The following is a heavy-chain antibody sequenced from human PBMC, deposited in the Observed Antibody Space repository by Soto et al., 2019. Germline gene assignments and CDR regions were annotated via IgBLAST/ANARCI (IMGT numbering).Heavy chain of an antibody. CDR3: ATRDYDILTGYLHI. Sequence: QAHLVQSGAEVRKPGASVKVSCQALEHTSTIYYIHWVRQARGQGVEWMGWINADSGDTTYAEDFRGRVTFTRDTSTSRFHIELSRLRLDDTAMYFCATRDYDILTGYLHIWGQVTLIAVSS. J-gene: IGHJ1*01. V-gene: IGHV1-2*02. D-gene: IGHD3-9*01. CDR2: INADSGDT. CDR1: EHTSTIYY.